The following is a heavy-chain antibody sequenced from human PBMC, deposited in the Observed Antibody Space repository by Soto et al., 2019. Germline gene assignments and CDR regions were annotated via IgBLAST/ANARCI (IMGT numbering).Heavy chain of an antibody. D-gene: IGHD1-1*01. CDR2: INTDGSRT. CDR3: AKVATGSYNWFDP. V-gene: IGHV3-74*01. J-gene: IGHJ5*02. CDR1: GFTFNNYW. Sequence: GYLRLSCAASGFTFNNYWMHWVRQAPGKGLVWVSRINTDGSRTNYADSVKGRFTISRDNAKNTLYLQMDSLRAEDTAVYYCAKVATGSYNWFDPWGQGTLVTVSS.